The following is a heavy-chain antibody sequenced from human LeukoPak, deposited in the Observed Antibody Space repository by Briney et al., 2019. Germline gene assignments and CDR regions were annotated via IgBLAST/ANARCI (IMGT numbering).Heavy chain of an antibody. CDR3: ARDRYSSSWYDY. J-gene: IGHJ4*02. V-gene: IGHV4-61*01. CDR1: GGSVSSGSYY. D-gene: IGHD6-13*01. CDR2: IYYSGST. Sequence: SETLSLTCTVSGGSVSSGSYYWSWIRQPPGKGLEWIGYIYYSGSTNYSPSLKSRVTISVDTSKNQFSLKLSSVTAADTAVYYCARDRYSSSWYDYWGQGTLVTVSS.